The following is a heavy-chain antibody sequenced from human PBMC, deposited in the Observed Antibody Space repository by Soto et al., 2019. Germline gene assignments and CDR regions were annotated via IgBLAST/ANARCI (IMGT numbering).Heavy chain of an antibody. J-gene: IGHJ4*02. D-gene: IGHD2-21*02. Sequence: QVQLVESGGGVVQPGRSRRLSCAASGFTFRNFGMHWVRPAPGKGPEWVAVISYDGTNKYYADSVKGRFTISRDNSKNVLYLQINSLRAEDTAVYYCAKAVPPFVVVTASDYWGQGTLVTVSS. V-gene: IGHV3-30*18. CDR3: AKAVPPFVVVTASDY. CDR2: ISYDGTNK. CDR1: GFTFRNFG.